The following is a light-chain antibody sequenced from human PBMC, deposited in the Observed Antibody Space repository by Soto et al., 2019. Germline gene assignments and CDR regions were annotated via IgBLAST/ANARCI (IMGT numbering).Light chain of an antibody. CDR3: LQALHTRP. CDR2: LGS. Sequence: DIVMTQSPLSLPVTPGEPASISCRSSQSLLHSNGYYYLDWYLQKPGQSPQLLIYLGSTRASGVPDRLSGSGSGTDFTLKISRVEAQDVGVYHCLQALHTRPLGQGDKADI. J-gene: IGKJ1*01. V-gene: IGKV2-28*01. CDR1: QSLLHSNGYYY.